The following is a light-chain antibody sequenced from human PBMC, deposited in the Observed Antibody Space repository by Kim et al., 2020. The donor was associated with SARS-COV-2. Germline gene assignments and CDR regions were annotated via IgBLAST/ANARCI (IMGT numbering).Light chain of an antibody. V-gene: IGKV3-11*01. CDR1: QSIGSS. Sequence: LSLCPGESATLSCRASQSIGSSLAWYQHKPGQAPRLLIYDAFNRATGIPARFSGSGSGTDFTLTISSLEPEDFAVYYCQQRSNWYTFGQGTKLEI. CDR2: DAF. J-gene: IGKJ2*01. CDR3: QQRSNWYT.